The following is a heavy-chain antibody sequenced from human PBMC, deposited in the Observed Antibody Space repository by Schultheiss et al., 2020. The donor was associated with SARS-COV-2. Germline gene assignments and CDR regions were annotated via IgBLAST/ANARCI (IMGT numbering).Heavy chain of an antibody. CDR1: GYTFADYP. CDR2: IRSQASGGTT. CDR3: ASEESSWYS. J-gene: IGHJ5*02. D-gene: IGHD6-13*01. V-gene: IGHV3-49*04. Sequence: GGSLRLSCTTSGYTFADYPMSWVRQAPGKGLEWVGFIRSQASGGTTECAASVKGRFIMSRDDSKGIAYLQMNRLKTEDTAVYYCASEESSWYSWGQGTLVTVSS.